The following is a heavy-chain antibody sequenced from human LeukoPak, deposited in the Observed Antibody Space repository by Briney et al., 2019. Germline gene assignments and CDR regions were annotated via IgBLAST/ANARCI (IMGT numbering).Heavy chain of an antibody. V-gene: IGHV1-2*06. J-gene: IGHJ4*02. D-gene: IGHD7-27*01. CDR3: ARDLSSTSNWELDY. CDR1: GYTFTGYF. CDR2: INPNSGDT. Sequence: ASVKVSCKASGYTFTGYFMHWVRQAPGQGLERMGRINPNSGDTNYAQNFQCRVTMTRDTSISTAYMELSRLRSDDTAVYYCARDLSSTSNWELDYWGQGTLVTVSS.